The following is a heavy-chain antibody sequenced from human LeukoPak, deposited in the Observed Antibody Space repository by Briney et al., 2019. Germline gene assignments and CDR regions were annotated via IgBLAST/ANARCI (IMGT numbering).Heavy chain of an antibody. V-gene: IGHV1-2*06. CDR1: GYTFTGYY. CDR3: ARGLSRYYYDSRPPYYFDY. Sequence: GASVKVSCKASGYTFTGYYMHWVRQAPGQGLEWMGRINPNSGGTNCAQKFQGRVTMTRDTSISTAYMELSRLRSDDTAVYYCARGLSRYYYDSRPPYYFDYWGQGTLVTVSS. J-gene: IGHJ4*02. D-gene: IGHD3-22*01. CDR2: INPNSGGT.